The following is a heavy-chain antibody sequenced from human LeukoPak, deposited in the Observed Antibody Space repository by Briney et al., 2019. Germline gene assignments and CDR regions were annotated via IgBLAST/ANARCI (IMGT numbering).Heavy chain of an antibody. CDR3: ASGVRFLEWLNAFDI. CDR2: IIPIFGTA. CDR1: GGTFSSYA. D-gene: IGHD3-3*01. V-gene: IGHV1-69*13. J-gene: IGHJ3*02. Sequence: GASVKVSCKASGGTFSSYAISWVRQAPGQGLEWVGGIIPIFGTANYAQKFQGRVTITADESTSTAYMELSSLRSEDTAVYYGASGVRFLEWLNAFDIWGQGTMVTVSS.